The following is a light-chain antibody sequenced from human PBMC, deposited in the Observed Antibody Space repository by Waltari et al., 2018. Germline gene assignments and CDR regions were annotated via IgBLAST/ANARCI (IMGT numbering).Light chain of an antibody. CDR2: SAS. V-gene: IGKV1-16*01. J-gene: IGKJ1*01. CDR1: QDICIY. CDR3: QQYYRYPWT. Sequence: DIQMTQSPLSLSASVGDRVTITCRANQDICIYLAWFQQRPGKAPQSLIYSASGLHGGVPSRFSGSGSGSDFTLTITSLQPEDFATYYCQQYYRYPWTFGQGTKVEIK.